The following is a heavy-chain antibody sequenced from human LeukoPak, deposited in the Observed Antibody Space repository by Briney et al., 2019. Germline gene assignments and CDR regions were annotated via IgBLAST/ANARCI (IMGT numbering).Heavy chain of an antibody. J-gene: IGHJ4*02. CDR3: ARLDYGDYVFHY. V-gene: IGHV4-34*01. D-gene: IGHD4-17*01. Sequence: SETLSLTCAVYGGSFSSYYWSWIRQPPGKGLEWIGEINHSGSTNYNPSLKSRVTISVDTSKNQFSLKLSSVTAADTAVYYCARLDYGDYVFHYWGQGTLVTVSS. CDR2: INHSGST. CDR1: GGSFSSYY.